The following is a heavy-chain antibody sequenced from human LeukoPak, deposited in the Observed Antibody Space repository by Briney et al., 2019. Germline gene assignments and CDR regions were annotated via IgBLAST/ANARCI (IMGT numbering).Heavy chain of an antibody. CDR2: IKSKTDGGAT. CDR3: TTGGIRITIFGVVIQPSAAAGDY. V-gene: IGHV3-15*01. J-gene: IGHJ4*02. Sequence: GGSLRLSCAASGFTFSNAWMSWVRQAPGKGLEWVGRIKSKTDGGATDYAAPVKGRFTISRDDSNNTLYLQMNSLKTEDTAVYYCTTGGIRITIFGVVIQPSAAAGDYWGQGTLVTVSS. D-gene: IGHD3-3*01. CDR1: GFTFSNAW.